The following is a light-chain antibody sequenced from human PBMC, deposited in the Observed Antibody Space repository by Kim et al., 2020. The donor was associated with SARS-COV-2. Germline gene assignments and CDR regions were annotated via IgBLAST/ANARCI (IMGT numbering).Light chain of an antibody. Sequence: DIVMTQSPLSLPVTPGEPASISCRYSQSLLHSNEYNYLDWPLQKPGQSPQLLIYLGSNRTSGVPDRSSGSGSGTDFTLKITRAEPRDVGIFYCMLVLHTPNSFGQGTKLEI. J-gene: IGKJ2*03. V-gene: IGKV2-28*01. CDR1: QSLLHSNEYNY. CDR3: MLVLHTPNS. CDR2: LGS.